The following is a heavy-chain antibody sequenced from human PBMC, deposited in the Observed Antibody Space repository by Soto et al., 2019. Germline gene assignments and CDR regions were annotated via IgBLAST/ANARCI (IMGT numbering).Heavy chain of an antibody. CDR2: MNPNSGNT. J-gene: IGHJ6*02. CDR3: ARGSRYDFWSGYYPYYYYYGMDV. V-gene: IGHV1-8*01. CDR1: GYTFTSYD. D-gene: IGHD3-3*01. Sequence: QVPLVQSGAEVKKPGASVKVSCKASGYTFTSYDINWVRQATGQGLEWMGWMNPNSGNTGYAQKFQGRVTMTRNTSISTAYMELSSLRSEDTAVYYCARGSRYDFWSGYYPYYYYYGMDVWGQGTTVTVSS.